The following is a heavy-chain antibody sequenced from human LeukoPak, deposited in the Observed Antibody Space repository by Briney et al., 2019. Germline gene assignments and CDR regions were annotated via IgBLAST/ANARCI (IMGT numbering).Heavy chain of an antibody. J-gene: IGHJ5*02. V-gene: IGHV1-8*02. D-gene: IGHD6-13*01. CDR1: GGTFSSYA. CDR2: MNPNSGNT. Sequence: GASVKVSCKASGGTFSSYAISWVRQATGQGLEWMGWMNPNSGNTGYAQKFQGRVTMTRNTSISTAYMELSSLRSEDTAVYYCARVAYSSSWYWFDPWGQGTLVTVSS. CDR3: ARVAYSSSWYWFDP.